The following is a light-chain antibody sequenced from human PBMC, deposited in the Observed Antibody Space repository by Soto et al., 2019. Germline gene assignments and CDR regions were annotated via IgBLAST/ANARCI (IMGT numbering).Light chain of an antibody. Sequence: QSALTQPPSASGTPGQRVTISCSGSYSNIGSNTVNWYQHLPGTAPKLLISNNNQRPSGVPDRFSASNSGTSASLAISGLQSEDEADYYCAAWDDTLKGHYVFGTGTKLTVL. CDR2: NNN. J-gene: IGLJ1*01. CDR1: YSNIGSNT. V-gene: IGLV1-44*01. CDR3: AAWDDTLKGHYV.